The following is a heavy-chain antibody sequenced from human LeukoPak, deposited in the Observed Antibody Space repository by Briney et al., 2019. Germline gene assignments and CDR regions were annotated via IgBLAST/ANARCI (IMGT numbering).Heavy chain of an antibody. CDR3: ANTKQFEY. J-gene: IGHJ4*02. CDR2: ISSSGSTR. D-gene: IGHD1-1*01. CDR1: GFTLRSFG. V-gene: IGHV3-48*03. Sequence: GGSLRLSCAACGFTLRSFGMTGVRQVPGKGLEWVSSISSSGSTRYYADSVKGRFTISRDNAKNSLYLQMNSLRAEDTAVYYCANTKQFEYWCQGTLVTVSS.